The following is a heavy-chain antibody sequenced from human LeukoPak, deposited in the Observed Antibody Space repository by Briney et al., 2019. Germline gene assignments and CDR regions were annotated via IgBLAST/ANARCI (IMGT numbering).Heavy chain of an antibody. CDR2: IYYSGST. V-gene: IGHV4-30-4*08. D-gene: IGHD1-26*01. CDR3: ARHSGSGSFDAFDI. Sequence: SSQTLSLTCTVSGGSISSGDYYWSWIRQPPGKGLEWIGYIYYSGSTYYNPSLKSRVTISVDTSKNQFSLKLSSVTAADTAVYYCARHSGSGSFDAFDIWGQGTMVTVSS. J-gene: IGHJ3*02. CDR1: GGSISSGDYY.